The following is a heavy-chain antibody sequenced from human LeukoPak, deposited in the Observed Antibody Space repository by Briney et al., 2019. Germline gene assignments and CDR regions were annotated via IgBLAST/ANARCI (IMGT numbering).Heavy chain of an antibody. V-gene: IGHV3-23*01. J-gene: IGHJ4*02. Sequence: GGSLRLSCAASGFTFSNYAMSWVRQAPGKGLEWVSVISGSGGSTYYADSVKGRFTVSRDNAKNSLYLQMNSLRAEDTAVYYCWGGDFGVVIASDYWGQGTLVTVSS. CDR2: ISGSGGST. CDR3: WGGDFGVVIASDY. CDR1: GFTFSNYA. D-gene: IGHD3-3*01.